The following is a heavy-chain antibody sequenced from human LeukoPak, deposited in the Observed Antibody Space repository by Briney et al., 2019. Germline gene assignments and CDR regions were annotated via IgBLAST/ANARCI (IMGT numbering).Heavy chain of an antibody. CDR1: GFTFSSYE. D-gene: IGHD5-18*01. J-gene: IGHJ4*02. V-gene: IGHV3-48*01. CDR3: ARVVAAMVDY. Sequence: GGSLRLSCAASGFTFSSYEMNWVRQAPGKGLEWVSYISSSSSTIYYADSVKGRFTISRDNAKNSLYLQMNSLRAEDTAVYYCARVVAAMVDYWGQGTLVTVSS. CDR2: ISSSSSTI.